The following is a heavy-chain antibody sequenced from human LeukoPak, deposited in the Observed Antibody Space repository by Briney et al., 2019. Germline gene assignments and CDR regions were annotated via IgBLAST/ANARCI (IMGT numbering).Heavy chain of an antibody. D-gene: IGHD2-8*02. CDR1: EFTSSAFW. J-gene: IGHJ6*04. CDR2: INKDGTEK. CDR3: AIFAGAVPGNLLL. Sequence: GGSLRLSCAASEFTSSAFWMTCGRRPPGKGLEWVANINKDGTEKEYVDSVKGRFSIFRDNAKNSVFLQMNSLRAEDTAVYYCAIFAGAVPGNLLLWGKGTTVIVSA. V-gene: IGHV3-7*01.